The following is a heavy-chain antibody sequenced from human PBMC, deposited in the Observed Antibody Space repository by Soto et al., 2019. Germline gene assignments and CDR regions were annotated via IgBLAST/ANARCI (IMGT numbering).Heavy chain of an antibody. J-gene: IGHJ4*02. Sequence: PGGSLRLSCAASGFTFSSYAMSWVRQAQGKGLEWVSGISGSGASAYYADSVKGRFTISRDNSKNTLHLQMNSLRAEDTAVYYCAKHRESSGYYYFDYWGQGTLVTVSA. V-gene: IGHV3-23*01. CDR1: GFTFSSYA. CDR2: ISGSGASA. CDR3: AKHRESSGYYYFDY. D-gene: IGHD3-22*01.